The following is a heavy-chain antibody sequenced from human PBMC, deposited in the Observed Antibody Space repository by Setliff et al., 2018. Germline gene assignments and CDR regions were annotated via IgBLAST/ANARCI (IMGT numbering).Heavy chain of an antibody. J-gene: IGHJ6*03. CDR1: GYTFISYG. CDR2: IIPVLGMT. Sequence: SVKVSCKSSGYTFISYGIGWVRQAPGQGLEWMGAIIPVLGMTDYAQKFQGRLTITADQSTTTVYMELSSLRFDDTALYYCARGPSPTVTPSRLIYFYHMDVWGTGTTVTVSS. V-gene: IGHV1-69*10. D-gene: IGHD4-17*01. CDR3: ARGPSPTVTPSRLIYFYHMDV.